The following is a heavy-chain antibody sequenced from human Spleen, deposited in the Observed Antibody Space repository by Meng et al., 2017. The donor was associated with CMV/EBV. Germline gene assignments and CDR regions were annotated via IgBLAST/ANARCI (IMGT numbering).Heavy chain of an antibody. J-gene: IGHJ3*02. V-gene: IGHV4-61*01. CDR3: ARVSTGAGYDAFDI. D-gene: IGHD5-12*01. CDR2: IYYSGST. CDR1: GGSVSSGSYY. Sequence: SETLSLTCTVSGGSVSSGSYYWSWIRQPPGKGLEWIGYIYYSGSTNYNPSLKSRVTISVDTSKNQFSLKLSSVTAADTAVYYCARVSTGAGYDAFDIWGQGTTVTVSS.